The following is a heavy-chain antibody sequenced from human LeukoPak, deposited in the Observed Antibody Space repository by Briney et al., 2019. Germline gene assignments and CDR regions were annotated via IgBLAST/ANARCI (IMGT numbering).Heavy chain of an antibody. CDR1: GGSFSGDF. V-gene: IGHV4-34*01. D-gene: IGHD6-13*01. Sequence: SETLPLTCAVYGGSFSGDFWSWIRQSPGKGLEWIGEINHGGSTNYNPSLKSRVTISVDTSKNQFSLKPSSVTAADTAVYYCARLSSSWYRRFDPWGQGTLVTVSS. CDR2: INHGGST. J-gene: IGHJ5*02. CDR3: ARLSSSWYRRFDP.